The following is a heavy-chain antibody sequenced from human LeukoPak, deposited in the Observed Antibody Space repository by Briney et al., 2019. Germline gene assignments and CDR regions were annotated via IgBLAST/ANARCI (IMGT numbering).Heavy chain of an antibody. Sequence: GGSLRLSCAASGFTFSSYGMHWVRQAPGKGLEWVVVISYDGSNKYYADSVKGRFTISRDNSKNTLYLQMNSLRAEDTAVYYCAKEGGYCSSTSCPKRPYYYYYGMDVWGQGTTVTVSS. CDR3: AKEGGYCSSTSCPKRPYYYYYGMDV. CDR1: GFTFSSYG. CDR2: ISYDGSNK. J-gene: IGHJ6*02. D-gene: IGHD2-2*01. V-gene: IGHV3-30*18.